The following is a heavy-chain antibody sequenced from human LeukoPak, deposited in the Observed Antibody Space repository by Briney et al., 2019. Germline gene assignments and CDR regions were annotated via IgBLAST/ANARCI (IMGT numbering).Heavy chain of an antibody. CDR2: INPNSGGT. V-gene: IGHV1-2*04. CDR3: ARVFYLNGFDI. CDR1: GGTFSSYA. Sequence: ASVKVSCKASGGTFSSYAISWVRQAPGQGLEWMGWINPNSGGTNYAQKFQGWVTMTRDTSISTAYMELSRLRSDDTAVYYCARVFYLNGFDIWGQGTMVTVSS. J-gene: IGHJ3*02.